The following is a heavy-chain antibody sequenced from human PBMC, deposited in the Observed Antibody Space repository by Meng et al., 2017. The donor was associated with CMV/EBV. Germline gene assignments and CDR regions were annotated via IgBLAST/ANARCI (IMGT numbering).Heavy chain of an antibody. J-gene: IGHJ6*02. CDR3: ARAEWELTRDYGMDV. Sequence: ASVKVSCKASGYTFTGYYMHWGRQAPGQGLEWMGWINPNSGGTNYAQKFQGRVTMTRDTSISTAYMELSRLRSDDTAVYYCARAEWELTRDYGMDVWGQGTTVTVSS. D-gene: IGHD1-26*01. CDR1: GYTFTGYY. V-gene: IGHV1-2*02. CDR2: INPNSGGT.